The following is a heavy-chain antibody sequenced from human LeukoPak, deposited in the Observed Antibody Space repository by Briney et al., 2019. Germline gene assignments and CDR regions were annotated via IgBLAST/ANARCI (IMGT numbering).Heavy chain of an antibody. V-gene: IGHV3-48*01. J-gene: IGHJ3*02. D-gene: IGHD3-10*01. Sequence: GGSLRLSCAASGFTFSSCSMNWVRQAPGKGLEWVSYISSSSSTIYYADSVKGRFTISRDNAKNSLYLQMNSLRAEDTALYYCAQDISWFAFDIWGQGTMVTVSS. CDR2: ISSSSSTI. CDR3: AQDISWFAFDI. CDR1: GFTFSSCS.